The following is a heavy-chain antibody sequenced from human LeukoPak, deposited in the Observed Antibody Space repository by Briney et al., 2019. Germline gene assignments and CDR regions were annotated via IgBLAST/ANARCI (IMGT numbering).Heavy chain of an antibody. CDR3: ARRVGSTSPYYYYYMDV. J-gene: IGHJ6*03. Sequence: SETLSLTCTVSGGSISSYYWSWSRQPPGKGLGWIGYIYTSGSTNYNPSLKSRVSISVDTSKNQFSLKLSSVTAADTAVYYCARRVGSTSPYYYYYMDVWGKGTTVTVSS. CDR2: IYTSGST. V-gene: IGHV4-4*09. CDR1: GGSISSYY. D-gene: IGHD2-2*01.